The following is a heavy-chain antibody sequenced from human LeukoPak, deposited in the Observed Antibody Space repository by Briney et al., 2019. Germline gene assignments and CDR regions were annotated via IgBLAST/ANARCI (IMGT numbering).Heavy chain of an antibody. CDR3: ARDGGSSWYFDS. CDR2: ISSSGNTT. Sequence: GGSLRLSCAASGFTLSNAWMNWVRQAPGKGLEWVSYISSSGNTTYHADSVKGRFTISRDNAKNSLYLQMSSLRAEDTAVYYCARDGGSSWYFDSWGPGPLVTVSS. CDR1: GFTLSNAW. D-gene: IGHD6-13*01. V-gene: IGHV3-11*04. J-gene: IGHJ4*02.